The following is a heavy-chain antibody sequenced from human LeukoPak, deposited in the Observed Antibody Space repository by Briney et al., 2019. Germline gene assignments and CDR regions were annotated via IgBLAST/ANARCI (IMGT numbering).Heavy chain of an antibody. CDR2: ISGSGGST. J-gene: IGHJ6*02. CDR1: GFTFSSYA. D-gene: IGHD3-3*01. CDR3: AKWGRFLEWLLARYYYYGMDV. Sequence: GGSLRLSCAASGFTFSSYAMSWVRQAPGKGLEWVSAISGSGGSTYYADSVKGRFTISRDNSKNTLYLQMNSLRAEDTAVYYCAKWGRFLEWLLARYYYYGMDVWGQGTTVTVSS. V-gene: IGHV3-23*01.